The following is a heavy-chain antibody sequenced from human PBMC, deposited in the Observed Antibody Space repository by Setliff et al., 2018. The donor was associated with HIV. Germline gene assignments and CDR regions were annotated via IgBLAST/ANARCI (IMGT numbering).Heavy chain of an antibody. CDR1: GGSMNIHY. V-gene: IGHV4-59*11. Sequence: TLSLTCTVSGGSMNIHYWSWIRQPPGKGLEWIGSIYYSGSTNYNPSLKSRVTISVDTSKNQFSLKLSSVTAADTAVYYCAREEEYNFWSGYYEFFQQWGQGTLVTVSS. J-gene: IGHJ1*01. CDR2: IYYSGST. CDR3: AREEEYNFWSGYYEFFQQ. D-gene: IGHD3-3*01.